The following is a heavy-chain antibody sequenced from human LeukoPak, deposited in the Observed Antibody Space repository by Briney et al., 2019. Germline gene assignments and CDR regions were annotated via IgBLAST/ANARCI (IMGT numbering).Heavy chain of an antibody. D-gene: IGHD3-16*02. V-gene: IGHV1-2*06. Sequence: ASVKVSCKASGYTFTGYYMHWVRQAPGQGLEWMGRINPNSGGTNYAQKFQGRVTMTRDTSISTAYMELSRLRSDDTAVYYCARACDYVWGSYRNDAFDIWGQGTMVTVSS. CDR3: ARACDYVWGSYRNDAFDI. CDR2: INPNSGGT. J-gene: IGHJ3*02. CDR1: GYTFTGYY.